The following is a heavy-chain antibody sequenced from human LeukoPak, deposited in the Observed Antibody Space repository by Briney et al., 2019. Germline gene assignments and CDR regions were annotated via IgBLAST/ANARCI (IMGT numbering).Heavy chain of an antibody. CDR1: GFTFSSYA. V-gene: IGHV3-23*01. CDR3: AREFTSGWYDY. CDR2: ISGSGGST. Sequence: GGSLRLSCAASGFTFSSYAMSWVRQAPGKGLEWVSAISGSGGSTYYADSVKGRFTISRDNSKNTLYLQMNSLRGEDTAVYFCAREFTSGWYDYWGQGTLVTVSS. D-gene: IGHD6-19*01. J-gene: IGHJ4*02.